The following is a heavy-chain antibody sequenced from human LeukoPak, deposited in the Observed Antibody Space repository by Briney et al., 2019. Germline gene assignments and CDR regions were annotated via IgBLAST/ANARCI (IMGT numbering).Heavy chain of an antibody. V-gene: IGHV6-1*01. CDR3: ARDSSYDYELDAFDI. CDR1: GDTVSSNSAA. Sequence: SQTLSLTCALSGDTVSSNSAAWNWIRQSPSRGLEWLGRTYYRSNLYNDYAVSVKSRITINPDTSKNQFSLQLNSVTPEDTAVYYCARDSSYDYELDAFDIWGQGTMVTVSS. J-gene: IGHJ3*02. CDR2: TYYRSNLYN. D-gene: IGHD5-12*01.